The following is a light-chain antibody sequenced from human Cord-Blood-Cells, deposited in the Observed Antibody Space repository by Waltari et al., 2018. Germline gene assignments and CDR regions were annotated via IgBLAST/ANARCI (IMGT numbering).Light chain of an antibody. CDR2: AAS. J-gene: IGKJ1*01. CDR1: QSISSY. V-gene: IGKV1-39*01. Sequence: GDRVTITCRASQSISSYLNWYQQKPGKAPKLLIYAASSLQSGVPSRFSGSGSGTDFTLTISSLQPEDFATYYCQQSYSAPRTFDQGTNVEIK. CDR3: QQSYSAPRT.